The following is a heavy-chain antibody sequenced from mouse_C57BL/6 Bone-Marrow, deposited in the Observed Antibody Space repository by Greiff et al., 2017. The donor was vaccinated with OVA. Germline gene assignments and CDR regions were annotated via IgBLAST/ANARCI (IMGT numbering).Heavy chain of an antibody. CDR2: IYPGSGNT. CDR3: ARFYDGDYVDFDV. CDR1: GYTFTDYY. Sequence: VKLVESGAELVRPGASVKLSCKASGYTFTDYYINWVKQRPGQGLEWIARIYPGSGNTYYNEKFKGKATLTAEKSSSTAYMQLSRLSSNGSAVYFCARFYDGDYVDFDVWGTGTTVTVSS. J-gene: IGHJ1*03. V-gene: IGHV1-76*01. D-gene: IGHD2-3*01.